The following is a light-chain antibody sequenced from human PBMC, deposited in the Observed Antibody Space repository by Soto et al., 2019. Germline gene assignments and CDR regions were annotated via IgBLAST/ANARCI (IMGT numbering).Light chain of an antibody. CDR1: QSLTNSF. Sequence: EFVLTQSPGTLSLSPGERTTLSCRASQSLTNSFIAWYRRRPGQAPRVXIYDTSSRESGIPERFSGSGAGTDCTLTISRLETEDVAVVYCQQYGTSEIIFGQGTRLEI. J-gene: IGKJ5*01. CDR3: QQYGTSEII. V-gene: IGKV3-20*01. CDR2: DTS.